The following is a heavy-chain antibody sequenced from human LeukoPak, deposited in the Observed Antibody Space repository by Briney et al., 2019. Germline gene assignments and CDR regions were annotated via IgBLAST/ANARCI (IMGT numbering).Heavy chain of an antibody. CDR1: GGSISSGSYY. V-gene: IGHV4-61*02. CDR3: ARQYSDILTGYHRGELYWYFDL. Sequence: KSSQTLSLTCTVSGGSISSGSYYWSWIRQPAGKGLEWIGRIYSSGSTNYNPSLKSRATISLDTSKNQFSLKLSSVTAADTAVYYCARQYSDILTGYHRGELYWYFDLWGRGTLVTVSS. J-gene: IGHJ2*01. D-gene: IGHD3-9*01. CDR2: IYSSGST.